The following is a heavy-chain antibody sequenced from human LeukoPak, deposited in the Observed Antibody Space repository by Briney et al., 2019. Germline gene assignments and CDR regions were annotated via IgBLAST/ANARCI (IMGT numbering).Heavy chain of an antibody. V-gene: IGHV3-23*01. Sequence: GGSLRLSCAASGFTFSTNAMAWVRQAPGKGLEWVSAFGGTGGDIFYADSVKGRFTISRDNSKNMLYLQMNSLRAEDTAVYYCVKGRISEDGLDFWGQGTLVTVSS. CDR1: GFTFSTNA. CDR3: VKGRISEDGLDF. D-gene: IGHD6-13*01. J-gene: IGHJ4*02. CDR2: FGGTGGDI.